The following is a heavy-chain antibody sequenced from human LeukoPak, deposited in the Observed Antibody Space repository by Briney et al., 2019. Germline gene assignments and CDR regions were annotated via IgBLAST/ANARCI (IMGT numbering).Heavy chain of an antibody. J-gene: IGHJ6*02. CDR1: GGSINSYY. CDR3: ARVGGTNYYYYGMDV. V-gene: IGHV4-59*01. CDR2: IYYSEST. D-gene: IGHD1-26*01. Sequence: SETLSLTCTVFGGSINSYYWSWIRQPPGKGLEWIGYIYYSESTNYNPSLKSRVTISVDTSKNQFSLKVSSVTAADTAVYYCARVGGTNYYYYGMDVWGQGTTVTVSS.